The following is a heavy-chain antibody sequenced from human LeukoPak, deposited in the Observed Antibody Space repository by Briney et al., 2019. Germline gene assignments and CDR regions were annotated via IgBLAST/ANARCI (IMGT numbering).Heavy chain of an antibody. CDR2: IYYSGST. V-gene: IGHV4-59*12. CDR3: AREDWQLDYYYYMDV. CDR1: GGSITGYY. J-gene: IGHJ6*03. Sequence: SETLSLTCTVSGGSITGYYWSWIRQPPGKGLEWIGYIYYSGSTNYNPSLKSRVTISVDTSKNQFSLKLSSVTAADTAVYYCAREDWQLDYYYYMDVWGKGTTVTVSS. D-gene: IGHD6-6*01.